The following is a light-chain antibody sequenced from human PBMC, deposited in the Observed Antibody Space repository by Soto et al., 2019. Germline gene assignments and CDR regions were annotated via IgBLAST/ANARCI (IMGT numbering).Light chain of an antibody. J-gene: IGLJ1*01. CDR1: NSNIGRNN. Sequence: QSVLTQPPSASGTPGQRVTISCAGGNSNIGRNNVYWYQQLPGTAPKLLIYKINQRPSGVPDRFSGSKSGTSASLAISGLRSEDEADYYCSSYAGSSNVFGTGTKLTVL. CDR2: KIN. CDR3: SSYAGSSNV. V-gene: IGLV1-47*01.